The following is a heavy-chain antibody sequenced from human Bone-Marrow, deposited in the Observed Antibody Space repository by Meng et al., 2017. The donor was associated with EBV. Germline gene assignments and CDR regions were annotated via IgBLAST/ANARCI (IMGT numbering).Heavy chain of an antibody. D-gene: IGHD3-10*01. CDR1: GYTFTDYS. J-gene: IGHJ5*02. CDR2: INTNTGNP. V-gene: IGHV7-4-1*02. CDR3: ARFGELFRNWFDP. Sequence: QVQLVQSGAEVKKPGASVKVSCQASGYTFTDYSLNWVRQAPGQGLEWMGWINTNTGNPTYAQGFTGRFVFSLDTSVSTAYLQISSLKAEDTAVYYCARFGELFRNWFDPWGQGTLVTVSS.